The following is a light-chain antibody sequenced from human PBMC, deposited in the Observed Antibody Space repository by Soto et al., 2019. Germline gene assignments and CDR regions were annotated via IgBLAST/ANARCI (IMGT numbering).Light chain of an antibody. CDR1: QSISSY. J-gene: IGKJ4*02. V-gene: IGKV1-39*01. CDR3: QQYHTWPA. Sequence: DIQMTQSPSSLSASVGDRVTITCRASQSISSYLNWYQQKPGKAPKLLIYAASSLQSGVPSRFSGSGSGTDFTLTISSLQSEDFAVYFCQQYHTWPAFGRGTRVEIK. CDR2: AAS.